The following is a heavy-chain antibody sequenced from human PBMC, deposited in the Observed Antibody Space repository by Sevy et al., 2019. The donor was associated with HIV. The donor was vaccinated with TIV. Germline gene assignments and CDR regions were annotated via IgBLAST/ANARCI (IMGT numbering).Heavy chain of an antibody. Sequence: GWSLRLSCVASGFTFGSYGMLWVRQAPGKGLEWVADIWFDGSNIHYADSVRGRFTISRDNSKNTLSLHMSSLRVEDTAVYYCARERTYLFDYCGQGTLVTVSS. CDR1: GFTFGSYG. V-gene: IGHV3-33*01. J-gene: IGHJ4*02. CDR2: IWFDGSNI. CDR3: ARERTYLFDY.